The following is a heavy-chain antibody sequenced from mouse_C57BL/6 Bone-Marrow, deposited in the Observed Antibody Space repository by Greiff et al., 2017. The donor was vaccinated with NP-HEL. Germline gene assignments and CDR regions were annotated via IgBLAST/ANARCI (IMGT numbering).Heavy chain of an antibody. J-gene: IGHJ1*03. Sequence: VQLQQPGADLVKPGASVKLSCKASGYTFTSYWMHWAKQRPGRGLEWIGRIDPNSGGTKFNEKFKTKATLTVDKPSSTAYMQLSSLTSEDSAVYYCARYYYGSRGWYFDVWGTGTTVTVSS. CDR3: ARYYYGSRGWYFDV. CDR1: GYTFTSYW. CDR2: IDPNSGGT. V-gene: IGHV1-72*01. D-gene: IGHD1-1*01.